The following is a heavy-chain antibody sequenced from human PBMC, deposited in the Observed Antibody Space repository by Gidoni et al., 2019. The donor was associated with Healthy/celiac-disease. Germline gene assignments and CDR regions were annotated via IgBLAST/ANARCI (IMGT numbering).Heavy chain of an antibody. CDR1: GYTFTSYY. V-gene: IGHV1-46*01. CDR3: ARGGYYYDSSGPVDAFDI. Sequence: AEVKKPGASVKVSCKASGYTFTSYYMHWVRQAPGQGLEWMGIINPSGGSTSYAQKFQGRVTKTRDTSTSTVYMELSSLRSEDTAVYYCARGGYYYDSSGPVDAFDIWGQGTMVTVSS. D-gene: IGHD3-22*01. CDR2: INPSGGST. J-gene: IGHJ3*02.